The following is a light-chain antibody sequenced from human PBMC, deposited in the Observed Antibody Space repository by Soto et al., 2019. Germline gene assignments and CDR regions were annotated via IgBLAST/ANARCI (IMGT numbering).Light chain of an antibody. CDR3: QQYNNWPGT. Sequence: EIVMTQSPATLSVSPGERATLSCRASQSVSSNLAWYQQKPGQAPRLLIYGASTRATAIPSRFSGSESGTEFTLTISSLQSEDFAVYYCQQYNNWPGTFGPGTKVDIK. CDR2: GAS. CDR1: QSVSSN. J-gene: IGKJ3*01. V-gene: IGKV3-15*01.